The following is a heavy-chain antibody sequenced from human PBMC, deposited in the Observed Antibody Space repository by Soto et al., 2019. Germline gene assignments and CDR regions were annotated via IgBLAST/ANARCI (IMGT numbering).Heavy chain of an antibody. CDR3: ASIGDFDY. J-gene: IGHJ4*02. Sequence: SETLSLTCTVSGGYISSYYWSWIRQPPGKGLEWIGYIYYSGSTNYNPSLKSRVTISVDTSKNQFSLKLSSVTAADTAVYYCASIGDFDYWGQGTLVTVSS. D-gene: IGHD1-26*01. CDR1: GGYISSYY. V-gene: IGHV4-59*01. CDR2: IYYSGST.